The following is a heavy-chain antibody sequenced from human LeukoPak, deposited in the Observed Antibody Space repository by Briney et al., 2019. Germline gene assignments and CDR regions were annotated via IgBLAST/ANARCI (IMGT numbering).Heavy chain of an antibody. CDR2: IYSGGTT. J-gene: IGHJ4*02. Sequence: GGSLRLSCAASGFSVSSNYMSWVRQGAGKGLEWVSVIYSGGTTYYADSVKGRFTTSRDNSKNTLYLQMNSLRAEDTAIYYCARVTLAGFDYWGQGTLVTVSS. CDR1: GFSVSSNY. CDR3: ARVTLAGFDY. D-gene: IGHD6-19*01. V-gene: IGHV3-53*01.